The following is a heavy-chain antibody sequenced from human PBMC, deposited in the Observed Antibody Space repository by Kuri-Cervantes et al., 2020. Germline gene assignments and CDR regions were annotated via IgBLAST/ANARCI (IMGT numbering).Heavy chain of an antibody. CDR3: AKSFLRISVAGTHWGWFDP. J-gene: IGHJ5*02. V-gene: IGHV4-4*02. CDR2: SYHSGST. Sequence: GSLRLSCDASGGPITSCNWCSWVRQPPGEGLEWTGESYHSGSTNYNQSLKSRVTISVDKSKNQFYLKLNSVTAEDTAVYYCAKSFLRISVAGTHWGWFDPWGQGTLVTVSS. CDR1: GGPITSCNW. D-gene: IGHD6-19*01.